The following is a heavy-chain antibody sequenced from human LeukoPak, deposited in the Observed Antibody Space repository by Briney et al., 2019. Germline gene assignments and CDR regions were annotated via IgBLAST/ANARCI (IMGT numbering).Heavy chain of an antibody. CDR1: GFTFSSSS. CDR3: AKGSGWYV. CDR2: ISGSGGST. J-gene: IGHJ4*02. Sequence: GGSLRLSCAASGFTFSSSSMSWVRQAPGKGLEWVSVISGSGGSTDYADSVKGRFTISRDNSKNPLYLQMNSLRAEDTAVYYCAKGSGWYVWGQGTLVTVSS. V-gene: IGHV3-23*01. D-gene: IGHD6-19*01.